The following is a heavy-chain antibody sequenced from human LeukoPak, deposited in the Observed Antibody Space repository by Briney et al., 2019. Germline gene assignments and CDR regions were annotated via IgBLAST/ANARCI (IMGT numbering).Heavy chain of an antibody. Sequence: GGSLRLSCAASGFTFSSYAMSWVRQAPGKGLEWVSSISSSSSYIYYADSVKGRFTISRDNAKNSLYLQMNSLRAEDTAVYYCARDGSVSTSCCDYFDYWGQGTLVTVSS. CDR3: ARDGSVSTSCCDYFDY. V-gene: IGHV3-21*01. CDR2: ISSSSSYI. D-gene: IGHD2-2*01. J-gene: IGHJ4*02. CDR1: GFTFSSYA.